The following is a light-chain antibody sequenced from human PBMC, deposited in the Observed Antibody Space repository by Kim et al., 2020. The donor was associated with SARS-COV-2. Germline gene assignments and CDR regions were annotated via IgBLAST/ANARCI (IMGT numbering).Light chain of an antibody. CDR2: KNN. J-gene: IGLJ3*02. CDR1: RDNFDDQE. Sequence: HSAMIAWFGSRDNFDDQEAALLQQRRGHPPLLLFFKNNNRPPGISANFTASRSGNTASLTIAGLQPVDEADYYCSAWHNRLSVLVFGGGTKLTVL. CDR3: SAWHNRLSVLV. V-gene: IGLV10-54*04.